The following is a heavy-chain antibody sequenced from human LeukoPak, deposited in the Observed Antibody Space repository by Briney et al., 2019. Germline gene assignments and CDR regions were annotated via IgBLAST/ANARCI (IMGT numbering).Heavy chain of an antibody. D-gene: IGHD2-2*02. CDR1: GFTFSSHP. Sequence: GSLRLSCAASGFTFSSHPMSWVRQAPGKGLEWVSSVGTAGTGTYYADSVKGRFTISRDNSKNTLYLQMNSLRAEDTAVYYCAKGDQLLYPRWFDPWGQRTLVTVSS. J-gene: IGHJ5*02. CDR3: AKGDQLLYPRWFDP. CDR2: VGTAGTGT. V-gene: IGHV3-23*01.